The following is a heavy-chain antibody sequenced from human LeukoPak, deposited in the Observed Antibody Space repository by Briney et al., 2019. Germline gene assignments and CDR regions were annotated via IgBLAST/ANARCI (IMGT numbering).Heavy chain of an antibody. CDR3: ALCSLRYSSGWYVFDY. CDR2: INSDGSST. J-gene: IGHJ4*02. Sequence: GGSLRLSCAASGFTFSSYWMHLVRQAPGKGLVWVSRINSDGSSTTYADSVKGRFTISRDNAKNTLYLQMNSLRAEDTAVYYCALCSLRYSSGWYVFDYWGQGTLVTVSS. D-gene: IGHD6-19*01. CDR1: GFTFSSYW. V-gene: IGHV3-74*01.